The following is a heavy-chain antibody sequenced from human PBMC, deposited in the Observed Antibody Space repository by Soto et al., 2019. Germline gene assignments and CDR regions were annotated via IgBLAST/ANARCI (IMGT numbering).Heavy chain of an antibody. Sequence: ASVKVSCKASGYTFTSYGSSWVRQAPGQGLEWMGWISAYNGNTNYAQKLQGRVTMTTDTSTSTAYMELRSLRSDDTAVYYCARVEEIIYDSSGANYGMDVWGQGTTVTVSS. CDR3: ARVEEIIYDSSGANYGMDV. D-gene: IGHD3-22*01. J-gene: IGHJ6*02. CDR2: ISAYNGNT. V-gene: IGHV1-18*01. CDR1: GYTFTSYG.